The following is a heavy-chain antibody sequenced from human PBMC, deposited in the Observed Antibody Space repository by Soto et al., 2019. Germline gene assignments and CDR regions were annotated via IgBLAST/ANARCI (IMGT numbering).Heavy chain of an antibody. D-gene: IGHD3-16*02. Sequence: SETLSLTCAVYGGSFSGYYWSWLRQPPGKGLEWIGEINHSGSTNYNPSLKSRVTISVDTSKNQFSLKLSSVTAADTAVYYCARGFDDYIWGSYRYPQANDYWGQGTLVTVSS. CDR2: INHSGST. CDR3: ARGFDDYIWGSYRYPQANDY. CDR1: GGSFSGYY. J-gene: IGHJ4*02. V-gene: IGHV4-34*01.